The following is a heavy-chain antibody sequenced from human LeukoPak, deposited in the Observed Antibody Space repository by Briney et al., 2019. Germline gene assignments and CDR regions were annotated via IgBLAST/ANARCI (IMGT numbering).Heavy chain of an antibody. D-gene: IGHD3-10*01. CDR3: ARMIYGSGPLDFDY. CDR1: GFTFSSYS. V-gene: IGHV3-48*01. CDR2: ISSSSSTI. Sequence: RGSLRLSCAASGFTFSSYSMNWVRQAPGKGLEWVSYISSSSSTIYYADSVKGRFTISRDNAKNSLYLQMNSLRAEDTAVYYCARMIYGSGPLDFDYWGQGTLVTVSS. J-gene: IGHJ4*02.